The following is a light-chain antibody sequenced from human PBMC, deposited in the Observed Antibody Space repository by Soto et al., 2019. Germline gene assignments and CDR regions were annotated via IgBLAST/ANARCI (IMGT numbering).Light chain of an antibody. Sequence: DILMTQSPDSLAVSLGERATINCKSSQSVVYNSNNKNYLAWYQQKPGQPPKLLIYWASTRESGVPDRFSGSGSGTDFTLTISRLQAEDVAVYYCQQYYSTPWTFGQGTKLDI. CDR3: QQYYSTPWT. V-gene: IGKV4-1*01. CDR1: QSVVYNSNNKNY. CDR2: WAS. J-gene: IGKJ1*01.